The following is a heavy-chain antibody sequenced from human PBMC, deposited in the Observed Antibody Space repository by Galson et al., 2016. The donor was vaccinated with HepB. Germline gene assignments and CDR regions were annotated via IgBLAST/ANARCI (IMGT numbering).Heavy chain of an antibody. J-gene: IGHJ4*02. CDR1: GFTFSSYA. D-gene: IGHD2-21*02. V-gene: IGHV3-23*01. Sequence: SLRLSCAASGFTFSSYAMSWVRHAPGKGLEWDWGIIGSGGRKYDADSAKGRFTISRDNSKNTLYLQMNSLRAEDTAVYYCAKGAILLTAILYYFDSWGQGTLVTVSS. CDR2: IIGSGGRK. CDR3: AKGAILLTAILYYFDS.